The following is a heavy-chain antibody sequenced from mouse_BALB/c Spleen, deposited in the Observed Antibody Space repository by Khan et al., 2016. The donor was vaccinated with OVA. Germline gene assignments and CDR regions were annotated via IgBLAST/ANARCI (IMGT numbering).Heavy chain of an antibody. J-gene: IGHJ3*01. CDR2: INPNNGGS. V-gene: IGHV1S81*02. CDR1: GYTFSSYY. Sequence: QVQLKESGAGLVKTGASVKLSCKASGYTFSSYYLYWVKQRPGQGLEWIGEINPNNGGSNFNEKFKSKATLTVDKSSYTAYMQLSSLTSEDSAVYYCTRSGYGSFAYWGQGTLVTVSA. CDR3: TRSGYGSFAY. D-gene: IGHD2-2*01.